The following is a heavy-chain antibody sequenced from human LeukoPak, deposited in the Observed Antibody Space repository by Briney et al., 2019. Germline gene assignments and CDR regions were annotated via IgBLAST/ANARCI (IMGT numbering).Heavy chain of an antibody. CDR3: ARVVTAAWDWFDP. CDR1: GFTFSSHS. V-gene: IGHV3-48*04. J-gene: IGHJ5*02. D-gene: IGHD2-2*01. Sequence: GGSLRLSCVASGFTFSSHSLSWVRQAPGKGLEWVSYISSSSGAKYYADSVKGRFSISRDNAKSSLYLQMNSLRADDTAVYYCARVVTAAWDWFDPWGQGTLVTVSS. CDR2: ISSSSGAK.